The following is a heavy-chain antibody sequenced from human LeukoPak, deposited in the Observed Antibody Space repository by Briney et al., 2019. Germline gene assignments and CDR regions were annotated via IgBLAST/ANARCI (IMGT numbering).Heavy chain of an antibody. V-gene: IGHV3-15*01. CDR1: GFTFSSTW. J-gene: IGHJ4*02. D-gene: IGHD6-13*01. CDR3: VTGLGRADHDY. Sequence: PGGSLRLSCAASGFTFSSTWMSWVRQAPGKGIEWVGRIKRNIDDGTTDYAAPVNGRFTISRDDSKNTLYLQMNSLKTEDTAVYYCVTGLGRADHDYCGQGTLVTVSS. CDR2: IKRNIDDGTT.